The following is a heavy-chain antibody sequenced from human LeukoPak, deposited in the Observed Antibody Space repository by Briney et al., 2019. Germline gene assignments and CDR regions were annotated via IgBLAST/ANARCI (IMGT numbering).Heavy chain of an antibody. J-gene: IGHJ5*02. CDR2: ISSSSSYI. V-gene: IGHV3-21*01. CDR3: ARDRGRAGSSWMSWFDP. D-gene: IGHD6-13*01. Sequence: PGGSLRLSCAASGFTFSSYSMNWVRQAPGKGLEWVSSISSSSSYIYYAHSAKGRSTISRTNPTTSPYLQMNSLRAEDTAVYYCARDRGRAGSSWMSWFDPWGQGTLVTVSS. CDR1: GFTFSSYS.